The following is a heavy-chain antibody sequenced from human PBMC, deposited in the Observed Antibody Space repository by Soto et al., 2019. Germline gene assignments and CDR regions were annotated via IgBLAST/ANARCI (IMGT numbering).Heavy chain of an antibody. Sequence: ASVKVSCKASGYTFTGYYMHWVRQAPGQGLEWMGWINPNSGGTNYAQKFQGWVTMTRDTSISTAYMELSRLRSDDTAVYYCARTENSSGYYVLAAFDIGGKGTMVTVSS. CDR1: GYTFTGYY. D-gene: IGHD3-22*01. CDR2: INPNSGGT. CDR3: ARTENSSGYYVLAAFDI. J-gene: IGHJ3*02. V-gene: IGHV1-2*04.